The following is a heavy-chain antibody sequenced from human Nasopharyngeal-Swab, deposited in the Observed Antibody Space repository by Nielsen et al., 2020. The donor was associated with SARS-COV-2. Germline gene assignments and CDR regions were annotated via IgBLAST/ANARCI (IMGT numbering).Heavy chain of an antibody. CDR2: ISSSSSYI. CDR1: GFTFSSYA. Sequence: GGSLRLSCAASGFTFSSYAMSWVRQAPGKGLEWVSSISSSSSYIYYADSVKGRFTISRDNAKNSLYLQMNSLRAEDTAVYYCASNLEWLLSHYYYGMDVWGQGTTVTVSS. D-gene: IGHD3-3*01. CDR3: ASNLEWLLSHYYYGMDV. V-gene: IGHV3-21*01. J-gene: IGHJ6*02.